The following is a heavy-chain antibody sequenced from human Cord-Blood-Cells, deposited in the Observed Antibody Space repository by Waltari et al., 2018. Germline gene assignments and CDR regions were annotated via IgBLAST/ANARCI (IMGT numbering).Heavy chain of an antibody. CDR2: INHSGST. J-gene: IGHJ6*03. V-gene: IGHV4-34*01. CDR1: GGSFSGYY. Sequence: QVQLQQWGAGLLKPSETLSLPCSVYGGSFSGYYWSWIRQPPGQGLEWIGEINHSGSTNYNPSLKSRVTISVDTSKNQFSLKLSSVTAADTAVYYCARGLGFLEWLYYYYYMDVWGKGTTVTVSS. D-gene: IGHD3-3*01. CDR3: ARGLGFLEWLYYYYYMDV.